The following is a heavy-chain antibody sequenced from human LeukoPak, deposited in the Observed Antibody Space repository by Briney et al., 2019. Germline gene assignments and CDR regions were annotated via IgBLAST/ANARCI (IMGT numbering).Heavy chain of an antibody. J-gene: IGHJ6*02. CDR1: RFTFSDYW. CDR3: ARRGYSFGMDV. D-gene: IGHD5-18*01. Sequence: GGSLRLSCAASRFTFSDYWMSWVRQALGKGLEWVANIIQDGSDKYYVDSVKGRFTISRDNAKNSLYLQMNSLRAEDTAVYYCARRGYSFGMDVWGQGTTVTVSS. CDR2: IIQDGSDK. V-gene: IGHV3-7*01.